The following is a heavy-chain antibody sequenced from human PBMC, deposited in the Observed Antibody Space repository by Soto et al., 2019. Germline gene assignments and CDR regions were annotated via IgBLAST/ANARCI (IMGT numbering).Heavy chain of an antibody. D-gene: IGHD6-19*01. J-gene: IGHJ4*02. CDR3: ATVDSSGWTGKNYFDY. Sequence: ASVKGSCKVSGYTLTELSMHWVRQAPGKGLEWMGGFDPEDGETIYAQKFQGRVTMTEDTSTDTAYMELSSLRSEDTAVYYCATVDSSGWTGKNYFDYWGQGTLVTASS. V-gene: IGHV1-24*01. CDR2: FDPEDGET. CDR1: GYTLTELS.